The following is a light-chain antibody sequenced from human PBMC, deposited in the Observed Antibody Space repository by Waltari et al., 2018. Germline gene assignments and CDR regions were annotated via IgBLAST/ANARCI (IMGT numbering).Light chain of an antibody. CDR3: SSYISNTLV. V-gene: IGLV2-14*01. CDR2: EVT. Sequence: QSALTQPASVSGSPGQSITISCTGTTSDIVDSKYISWYQYHPGEAPKLIIYEVTNRPSGVSNRFSGSKSGSTASLTISGLQADDEADYYCSSYISNTLVFASGTKVSVL. CDR1: TSDIVDSKY. J-gene: IGLJ1*01.